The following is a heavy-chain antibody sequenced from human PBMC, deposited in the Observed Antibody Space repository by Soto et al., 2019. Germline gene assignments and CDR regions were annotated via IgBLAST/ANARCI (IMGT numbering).Heavy chain of an antibody. CDR2: IYHSGST. J-gene: IGHJ4*02. V-gene: IGHV4-30-2*01. CDR3: ARPRSIAAAPYYFDY. Sequence: SETLSLTCAVSGGSISSGGYSWSWIRQPPGKGLEWIGYIYHSGSTYYNPSLKSRVTISVDRSKNQFSLKLSSVTAADTAVYYCARPRSIAAAPYYFDYWGQGTLVTVSS. D-gene: IGHD6-13*01. CDR1: GGSISSGGYS.